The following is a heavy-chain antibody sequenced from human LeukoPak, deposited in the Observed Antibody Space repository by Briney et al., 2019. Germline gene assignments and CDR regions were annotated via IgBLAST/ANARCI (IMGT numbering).Heavy chain of an antibody. V-gene: IGHV1-69*04. J-gene: IGHJ6*02. Sequence: GSSVKVSCKASGGTFSSYAISWVRQAPGQGLEWMGRIIPILGIANYAQKFQGRVTITADKSTSTAYMELSSLRSEDTAVYYCASNRGSGSYSHDYYYYGMDVWGRGTTVTVSS. CDR1: GGTFSSYA. CDR2: IIPILGIA. CDR3: ASNRGSGSYSHDYYYYGMDV. D-gene: IGHD3-10*01.